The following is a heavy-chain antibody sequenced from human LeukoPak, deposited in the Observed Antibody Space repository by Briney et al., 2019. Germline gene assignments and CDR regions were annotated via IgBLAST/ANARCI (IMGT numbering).Heavy chain of an antibody. J-gene: IGHJ4*02. CDR1: GGSISNTNYY. V-gene: IGHV4-39*01. D-gene: IGHD4-17*01. Sequence: SETLSLTCTVSGGSISNTNYYWGWIRQPPGKGLEWIGTIYYSGSTYYHPSLKSRVTMSVDTSKNQFSLNLSSVTAADTAVYYCATNGPDYWGQGTLVTVSS. CDR2: IYYSGST. CDR3: ATNGPDY.